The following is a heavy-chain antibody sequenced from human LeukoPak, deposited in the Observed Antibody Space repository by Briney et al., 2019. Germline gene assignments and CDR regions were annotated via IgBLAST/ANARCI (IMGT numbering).Heavy chain of an antibody. CDR3: ARGDETTVTFDY. J-gene: IGHJ4*02. V-gene: IGHV3-53*01. D-gene: IGHD4-17*01. CDR1: GLTVSNNY. Sequence: GGSLRLSCAASGLTVSNNYMSWVRQAPGKGLEWVSVIYSGGSTYYADSVKGRFTISRDNSKNTLYLQMNSLRAEDTAVYYCARGDETTVTFDYWGQGTLVTVSS. CDR2: IYSGGST.